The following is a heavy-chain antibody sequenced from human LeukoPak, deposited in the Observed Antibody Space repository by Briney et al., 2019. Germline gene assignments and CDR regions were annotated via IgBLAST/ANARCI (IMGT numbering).Heavy chain of an antibody. CDR3: ARGNDGGPWVVPVSH. CDR2: IYYSGST. CDR1: GGSISSGDYY. V-gene: IGHV4-30-4*08. J-gene: IGHJ1*01. Sequence: MTSQTLSLTCTVSGGSISSGDYYWRWIRQPPGKGLEWIGYIYYSGSTYYNPSLKSRVTISVDTSKNQFSLKLSSVTAADTAVYYCARGNDGGPWVVPVSHWGQGTLVTVSS. D-gene: IGHD2-2*01.